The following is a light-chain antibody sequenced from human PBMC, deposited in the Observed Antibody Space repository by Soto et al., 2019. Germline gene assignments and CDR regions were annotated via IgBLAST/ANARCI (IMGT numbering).Light chain of an antibody. V-gene: IGKV1-8*01. Sequence: AIRMTQSPSSFSASTGDRVTITCRASQGISSYLAWYQQKPGKAPKLLIYAASTLQSGVPSRFSGSGSGTDFTLTISCLQSEDFATYYCQQYYSYPLTFGQGTRWISN. CDR3: QQYYSYPLT. CDR1: QGISSY. CDR2: AAS. J-gene: IGKJ1*01.